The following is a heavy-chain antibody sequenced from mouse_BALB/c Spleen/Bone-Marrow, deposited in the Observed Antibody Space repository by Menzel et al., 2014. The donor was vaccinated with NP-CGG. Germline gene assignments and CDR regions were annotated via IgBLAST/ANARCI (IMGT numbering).Heavy chain of an antibody. D-gene: IGHD1-1*01. V-gene: IGHV2-9*02. J-gene: IGHJ4*01. CDR2: IWAGGST. Sequence: VQLQQSGPGLVAPSQSLSISCTVSGFSLTSYGVHWVRQPPGQGLEWLGAIWAGGSTNYNSALMSRLTISKDNSKSQVFLKMNSLQTDGTAMYYCAREGRGYYGSSGAAMDYWGQGTKVTVSS. CDR3: AREGRGYYGSSGAAMDY. CDR1: GFSLTSYG.